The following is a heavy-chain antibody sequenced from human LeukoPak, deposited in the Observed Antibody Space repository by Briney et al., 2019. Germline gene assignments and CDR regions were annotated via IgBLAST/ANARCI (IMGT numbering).Heavy chain of an antibody. CDR1: GGSISSHNW. V-gene: IGHV4-4*02. Sequence: SGTLSLTCAVSGGSISSHNWWSWVRQPPGRGLEWIGEIYHSGSTNYNPSLKSRVTISVDKSKNQFSLKLNSVTAADTAVYYCVPLGYCSGDDCHRPYWGQGALVTVSS. CDR3: VPLGYCSGDDCHRPY. D-gene: IGHD2-15*01. J-gene: IGHJ4*02. CDR2: IYHSGST.